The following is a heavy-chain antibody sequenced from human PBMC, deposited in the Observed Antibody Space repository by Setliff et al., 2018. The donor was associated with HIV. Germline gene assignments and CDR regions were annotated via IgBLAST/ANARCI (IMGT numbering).Heavy chain of an antibody. CDR1: GFTFSNSA. V-gene: IGHV3-30*04. J-gene: IGHJ4*02. D-gene: IGHD6-19*01. CDR3: ARVLPYNSALDK. CDR2: ISYDGSNK. Sequence: LRLSCAASGFTFSNSAMHWVRQAPGKGLGWVAGISYDGSNKYYTDSVKGRFTISRDNSKNTLYLQMNSLRAEDSAVYYCARVLPYNSALDKWGQGTLVTVSS.